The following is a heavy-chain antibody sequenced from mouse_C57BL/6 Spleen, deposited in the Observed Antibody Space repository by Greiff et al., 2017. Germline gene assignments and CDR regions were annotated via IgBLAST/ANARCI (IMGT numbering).Heavy chain of an antibody. D-gene: IGHD1-1*01. CDR2: IWGDGST. CDR3: AKPTVVATGGYFDV. J-gene: IGHJ1*03. CDR1: GFSLPSYG. V-gene: IGHV2-3*01. Sequence: QVHVKQSGPGLVAPSQSLSITCTVSGFSLPSYGVSWVRQPPGKGLEWLGVIWGDGSTNYHSALISRLSISKDNSKSQVFLKLNSLQTDDTATYYCAKPTVVATGGYFDVWGTGTTVTVSS.